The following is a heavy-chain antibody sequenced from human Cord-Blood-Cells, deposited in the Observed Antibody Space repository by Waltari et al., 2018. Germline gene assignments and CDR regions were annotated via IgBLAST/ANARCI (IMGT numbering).Heavy chain of an antibody. CDR3: ARILNGYSYGYYYYYYMDV. D-gene: IGHD5-18*01. J-gene: IGHJ6*03. V-gene: IGHV2-26*01. CDR1: GSSLSNARMG. CDR2: IFSNDEK. Sequence: QVTLKESGPVLVKPTETLPLTCTVSGSSLSNARMGVSWIRHTPGKALEWLAPIFSNDEKANSTSLKSRLTISKDTSKSQVVLTMTNMDPVDTATYYCARILNGYSYGYYYYYYMDVWGKGTTVTVSS.